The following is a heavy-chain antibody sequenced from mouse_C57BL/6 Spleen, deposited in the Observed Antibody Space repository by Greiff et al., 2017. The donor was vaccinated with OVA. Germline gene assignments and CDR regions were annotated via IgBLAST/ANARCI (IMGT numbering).Heavy chain of an antibody. CDR3: TRDPSGDYGSSFYYAMDY. CDR1: GFTFSSYA. V-gene: IGHV5-9-1*02. Sequence: EVQVVESGEGLVKPGGSLKLSCAASGFTFSSYAMSWVRQTPEKRLEWVAYISSGGDYIYYADTVKGRFTISRDNARNTLYLQMSSLKSEDTAMYYCTRDPSGDYGSSFYYAMDYWGQGTSVTVSS. CDR2: ISSGGDYI. J-gene: IGHJ4*01. D-gene: IGHD1-1*01.